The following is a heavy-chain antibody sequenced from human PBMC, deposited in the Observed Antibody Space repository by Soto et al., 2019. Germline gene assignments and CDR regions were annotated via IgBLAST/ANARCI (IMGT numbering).Heavy chain of an antibody. Sequence: PSETLSLTCTVSGGSISSSSYYWGWIRQPPGKGLEWIGSIYYSGSTYYNPSLKSRVTISVDTSKNQFSLKLSSVTAADTAVYYCARRIRTSGGYYFDYWGQGTLVTVSS. V-gene: IGHV4-39*01. J-gene: IGHJ4*02. CDR2: IYYSGST. D-gene: IGHD6-19*01. CDR1: GGSISSSSYY. CDR3: ARRIRTSGGYYFDY.